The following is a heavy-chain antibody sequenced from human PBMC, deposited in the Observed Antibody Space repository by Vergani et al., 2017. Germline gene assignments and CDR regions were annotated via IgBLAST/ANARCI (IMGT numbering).Heavy chain of an antibody. CDR3: ANLFTSSRAGFEY. V-gene: IGHV4-59*13. Sequence: QVQLEESGPGLVKPSETLSLTCTVSGGSFNTYYWSWIRQSPGKGLEWIGYIYSTGSTNYNPSLNSRVTMSVDTSKNQFSLKLRSVTAADTAVYFCANLFTSSRAGFEYWGPGTLVTVSS. J-gene: IGHJ4*02. CDR2: IYSTGST. D-gene: IGHD2-2*01. CDR1: GGSFNTYY.